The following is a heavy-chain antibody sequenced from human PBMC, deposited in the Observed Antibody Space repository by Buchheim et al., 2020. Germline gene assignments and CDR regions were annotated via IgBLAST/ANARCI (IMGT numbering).Heavy chain of an antibody. J-gene: IGHJ5*02. CDR2: MNPNSGNT. Sequence: QVQLVQSGAEVKKPGASVKVSCKASGYTFTSYDINWVRQATGQGLEWMGWMNPNSGNTGYAQKFQGRVTMTRNTSISTAYMELSSLRSEDTAVYYCARGHYDYVWGSYRPAPRGHWFDPWGQGTL. CDR1: GYTFTSYD. CDR3: ARGHYDYVWGSYRPAPRGHWFDP. D-gene: IGHD3-16*02. V-gene: IGHV1-8*01.